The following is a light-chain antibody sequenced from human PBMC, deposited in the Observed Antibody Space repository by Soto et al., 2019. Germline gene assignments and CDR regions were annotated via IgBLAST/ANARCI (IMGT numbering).Light chain of an antibody. Sequence: QSVLTQPASVSGSPGQSITISCTGTSSDVGGYNYVSWYQQHPGKAPKLMIYDVSNRPSEISNRFSGSKSGNTASLTISGLQAEDEGDYYCSSYSSSSTRLVFGGGTKVTVL. CDR1: SSDVGGYNY. J-gene: IGLJ2*01. V-gene: IGLV2-14*01. CDR3: SSYSSSSTRLV. CDR2: DVS.